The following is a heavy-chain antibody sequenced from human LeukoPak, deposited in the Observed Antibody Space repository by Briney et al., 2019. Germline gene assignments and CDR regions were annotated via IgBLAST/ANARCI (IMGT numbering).Heavy chain of an antibody. CDR2: INSDGSST. D-gene: IGHD3-22*01. CDR1: GFTFSSYW. Sequence: GGSLRLSCAASGFTFSSYWMHWVRQAPGKGLVWVSRINSDGSSTSYADSVKGRFTISRDNAKNTLYLQMNSLRAEDTAVYYCAKGGVYDSSGYLGYWGQGTLVTVSS. V-gene: IGHV3-74*01. J-gene: IGHJ4*02. CDR3: AKGGVYDSSGYLGY.